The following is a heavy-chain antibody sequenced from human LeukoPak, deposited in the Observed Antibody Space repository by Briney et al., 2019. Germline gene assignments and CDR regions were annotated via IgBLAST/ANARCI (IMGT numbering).Heavy chain of an antibody. CDR3: AREILTGSQSLFQH. CDR2: ISSSSTI. CDR1: GFTFSSYW. J-gene: IGHJ1*01. V-gene: IGHV3-69-1*01. D-gene: IGHD3-9*01. Sequence: GGSLRLSCAASGFTFSSYWMHWVRQAPGKGLEWVSYISSSSTIYYADSVEGRVTISRDNAKNSLYLQMNSLRAEDTAVYYCAREILTGSQSLFQHWGQGTLVTVSS.